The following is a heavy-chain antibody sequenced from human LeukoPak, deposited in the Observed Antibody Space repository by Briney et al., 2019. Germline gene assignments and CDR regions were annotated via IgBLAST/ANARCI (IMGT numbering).Heavy chain of an antibody. CDR2: ISYDGSNK. CDR1: GFTYNSYG. Sequence: PGRSLRLSCAASGFTYNSYGMHWVRQAPGKGREWVADISYDGSNKYYADSVKGRFTISRDNSKNTLYLQMNSLRAEDTAVYYCAKDMTTAGFGVYYYGLDVWGQGTTVTVSS. J-gene: IGHJ6*02. D-gene: IGHD3-10*01. CDR3: AKDMTTAGFGVYYYGLDV. V-gene: IGHV3-30*18.